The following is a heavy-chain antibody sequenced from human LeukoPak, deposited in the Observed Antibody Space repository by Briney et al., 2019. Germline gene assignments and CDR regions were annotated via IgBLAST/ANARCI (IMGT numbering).Heavy chain of an antibody. Sequence: ASVKVSCKASGYTFTGYYMHWVRQAPGQGLEWMGWINPNSGGTNYAQKFQGRVTMTRDTSISTAYMELSRLRSDDTAVYYSARDTRSDYGDYDSVHYYGMDVWGQGTTVSVSS. CDR2: INPNSGGT. J-gene: IGHJ6*02. CDR1: GYTFTGYY. V-gene: IGHV1-2*02. D-gene: IGHD4-17*01. CDR3: ARDTRSDYGDYDSVHYYGMDV.